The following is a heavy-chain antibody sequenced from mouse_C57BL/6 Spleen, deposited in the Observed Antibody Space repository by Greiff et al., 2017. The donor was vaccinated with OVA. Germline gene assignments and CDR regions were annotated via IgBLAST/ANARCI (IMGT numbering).Heavy chain of an antibody. D-gene: IGHD1-1*01. V-gene: IGHV5-16*01. CDR3: ASVYYGSSYYFDY. CDR2: INYDGSST. J-gene: IGHJ2*01. Sequence: EVHLVESEGGLVQPGSSMKLSCTASGFTFSDHYMAWVRQVPEKGLEWVATINYDGSSTYYLDSLKSRFIISRDNAKNILYLQMSSLKSEDTATYYCASVYYGSSYYFDYWGQGTTLTVSS. CDR1: GFTFSDHY.